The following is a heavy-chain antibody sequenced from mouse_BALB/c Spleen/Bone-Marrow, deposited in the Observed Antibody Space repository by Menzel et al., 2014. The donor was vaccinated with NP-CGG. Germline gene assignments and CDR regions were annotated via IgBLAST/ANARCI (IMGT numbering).Heavy chain of an antibody. CDR1: GDSITSGY. D-gene: IGHD1-1*01. CDR2: ISYSGST. J-gene: IGHJ4*01. Sequence: VQLQQSGPSLVKPSQTLSLACSVTGDSITSGYWNWIRKFPGNKLEYMGYISYSGSTYYNPSLKSRISITRDTSKNQYYLQLNSVTTEDTATYYCARILLRSYAMDYWGQGTSVTVSS. V-gene: IGHV3-8*02. CDR3: ARILLRSYAMDY.